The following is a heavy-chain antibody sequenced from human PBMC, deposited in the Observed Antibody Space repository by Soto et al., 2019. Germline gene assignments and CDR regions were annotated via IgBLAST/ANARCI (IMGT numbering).Heavy chain of an antibody. J-gene: IGHJ4*02. V-gene: IGHV4-59*01. CDR1: GGSISSYY. D-gene: IGHD3-3*01. CDR3: ARGVDAYYDFWSGYYVDY. Sequence: SETLSLTCTVSGGSISSYYWSWIRQPPGKGLEWIGYIYYSGSTNYNPSLKSRVTISVDTSKNQFSLKLSSVTAADTAVYYCARGVDAYYDFWSGYYVDYWGQGTLVTVSS. CDR2: IYYSGST.